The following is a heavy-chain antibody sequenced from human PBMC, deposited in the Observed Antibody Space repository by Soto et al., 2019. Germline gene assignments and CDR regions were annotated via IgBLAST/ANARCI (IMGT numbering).Heavy chain of an antibody. CDR3: ERDRVTGDRLDY. CDR1: GFTFSSYW. Sequence: GGSLRLSCAASGFTFSSYWMSWVRQAPGKGLEWVANIKQDGSEKYYVDSVKCRFTISRDNAKNSLYLQMNSLRAEDTAVYYGERDRVTGDRLDYWGQGALVTVSS. CDR2: IKQDGSEK. J-gene: IGHJ4*02. V-gene: IGHV3-7*01. D-gene: IGHD7-27*01.